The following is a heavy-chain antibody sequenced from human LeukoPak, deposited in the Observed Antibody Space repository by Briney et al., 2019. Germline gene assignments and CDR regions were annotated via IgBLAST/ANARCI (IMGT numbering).Heavy chain of an antibody. J-gene: IGHJ4*02. CDR2: ISSNGGST. CDR3: ARDEPYSGIIDY. Sequence: GGSLRLSCAASGFTFSSYAMHWVRQAPGKGLEYVSAISSNGGSTYYANSVKGRFTISRDNSKNTLYLQMGSLRAEDTAVYYCARDEPYSGIIDYWGQGTLVTVSS. CDR1: GFTFSSYA. D-gene: IGHD2-21*01. V-gene: IGHV3-64*01.